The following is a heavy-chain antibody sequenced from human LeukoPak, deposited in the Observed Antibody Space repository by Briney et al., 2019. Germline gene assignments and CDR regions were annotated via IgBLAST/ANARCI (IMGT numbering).Heavy chain of an antibody. V-gene: IGHV3-74*01. CDR3: ARDKAYGMDV. J-gene: IGHJ6*02. CDR2: INGDGRST. CDR1: GFTFSPYW. Sequence: GGSLRLSCAASGFTFSPYWMHWVRQAREKGLVWVSRINGDGRSTTYADSVKGRFTISRDNAKNTLYLQMNSLRAEDTAVYYCARDKAYGMDVWGQGTTVTVSS.